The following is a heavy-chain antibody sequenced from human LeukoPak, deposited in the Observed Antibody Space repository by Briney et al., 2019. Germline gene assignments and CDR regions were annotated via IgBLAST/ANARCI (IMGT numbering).Heavy chain of an antibody. J-gene: IGHJ6*02. CDR1: GGSIINYY. V-gene: IGHV4-4*07. CDR2: ILTSGNT. D-gene: IGHD6-19*01. Sequence: SETLSLTCTVSGGSIINYYWSWIRQPAGKGLEWIGRILTSGNTNYNPSLKSRVTMSVDTSKNQFSLKLSSVTAADTAVYYCARDRAVPHYYYGMDVWGQGTTVTVSS. CDR3: ARDRAVPHYYYGMDV.